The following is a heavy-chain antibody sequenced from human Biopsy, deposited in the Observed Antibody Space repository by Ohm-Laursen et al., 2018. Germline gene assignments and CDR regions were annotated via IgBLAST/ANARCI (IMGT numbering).Heavy chain of an antibody. V-gene: IGHV3-33*06. CDR1: GFSFSSYG. CDR3: AKGGYCTTTSCYMDVDY. J-gene: IGHJ4*02. CDR2: LWYDGTNK. Sequence: SSLRLSCAASGFSFSSYGMHWVRQAPGKGLEWVAVLWYDGTNKYYADSVKGRFTISRDNSKNTLYLQMNGLRAEDTAMYYCAKGGYCTTTSCYMDVDYWGQGTLVTVSS. D-gene: IGHD2-2*02.